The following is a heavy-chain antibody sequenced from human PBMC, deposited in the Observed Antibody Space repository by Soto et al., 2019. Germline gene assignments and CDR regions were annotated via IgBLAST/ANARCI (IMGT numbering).Heavy chain of an antibody. CDR1: GYSFTSYW. D-gene: IGHD3-10*01. J-gene: IGHJ6*02. Sequence: GESLKISCKGSGYSFTSYWISWVRQMPGKGLEWMGRIDPSDSYTNYSPSFQGHVTISADKSISTAYLQWSSLRASDTAMYYCASHNYGSGSRYYYYGMDVWGQGTTVTVSS. V-gene: IGHV5-10-1*01. CDR3: ASHNYGSGSRYYYYGMDV. CDR2: IDPSDSYT.